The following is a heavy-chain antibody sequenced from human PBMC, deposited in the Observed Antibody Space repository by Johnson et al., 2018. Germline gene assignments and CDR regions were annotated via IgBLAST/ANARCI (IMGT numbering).Heavy chain of an antibody. CDR3: ARRVSSGLHAYHYYYYMDV. J-gene: IGHJ6*03. CDR2: MNPNSGNT. D-gene: IGHD6-19*01. V-gene: IGHV1-8*01. CDR1: GYTFTSYD. Sequence: QLVESGAEVKKPGASVKVSCKASGYTFTSYDINWVRQATGQGLEWMGWMNPNSGNTGYAQKFQGRVTMTRNTAISTAYKELSRLRSEDTAVDYCARRVSSGLHAYHYYYYMDVWGKGTTVTVSS.